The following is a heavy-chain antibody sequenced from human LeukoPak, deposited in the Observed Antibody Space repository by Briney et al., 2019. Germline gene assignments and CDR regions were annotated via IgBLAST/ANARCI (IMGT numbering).Heavy chain of an antibody. D-gene: IGHD2-15*01. CDR3: AKQLGYCSDGSCYFPY. Sequence: GGSLRLSCVASGFSLRGYAMHWVRQAPGKGGLEWVTMMSYDGRDQYYADSVQGRFTISRDNSKSTLCLQMNSLRAEDTAVYYCAKQLGYCSDGSCYFPYWGQGTLVTVSS. V-gene: IGHV3-30-3*02. CDR1: GFSLRGYA. J-gene: IGHJ4*02. CDR2: MSYDGRDQ.